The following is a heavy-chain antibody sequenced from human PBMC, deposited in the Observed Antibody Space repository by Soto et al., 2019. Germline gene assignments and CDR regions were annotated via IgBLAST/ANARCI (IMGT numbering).Heavy chain of an antibody. D-gene: IGHD3-10*01. CDR2: VYHSGST. CDR1: GGSITSYY. Sequence: PSETLSLTCTVSGGSITSYYWSWIRQPPGKGLEWIGNVYHSGSTNYNPSLKSRVTISIDESKNQFSLNLNSMTATDTAVYYCARHRGPTGPNYWGQGTLVTVSS. J-gene: IGHJ4*02. CDR3: ARHRGPTGPNY. V-gene: IGHV4-59*08.